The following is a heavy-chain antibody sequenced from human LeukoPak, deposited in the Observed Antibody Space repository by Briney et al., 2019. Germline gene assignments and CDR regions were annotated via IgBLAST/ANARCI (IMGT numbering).Heavy chain of an antibody. Sequence: SETLSLTCTVSGGSISSSSYYWGWIRQPPGKGLEWIGSIYHSGSTYFNPSLKSRVTISVDTSKNQFSLKLSSVTAADTAVYYCARGVEQLVLPYFGYWGQGTLVTVSS. CDR2: IYHSGST. CDR3: ARGVEQLVLPYFGY. J-gene: IGHJ4*02. V-gene: IGHV4-39*07. D-gene: IGHD6-13*01. CDR1: GGSISSSSYY.